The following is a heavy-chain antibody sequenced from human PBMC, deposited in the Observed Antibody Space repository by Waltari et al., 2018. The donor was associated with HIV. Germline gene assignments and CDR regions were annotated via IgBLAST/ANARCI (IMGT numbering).Heavy chain of an antibody. Sequence: EVRLVGSGGGVVKPGGSLRLSCAASGFTFTDIWMSWVRQAPGKGLEWVGRIKSKTHGETTDYAAPVKGRFSLSRDDSKNTLYLQMNSLKTEDTAVYYCTTDLGGYNVDYWGQGTLVTVSS. CDR3: TTDLGGYNVDY. CDR1: GFTFTDIW. J-gene: IGHJ4*02. V-gene: IGHV3-15*01. CDR2: IKSKTHGETT. D-gene: IGHD5-12*01.